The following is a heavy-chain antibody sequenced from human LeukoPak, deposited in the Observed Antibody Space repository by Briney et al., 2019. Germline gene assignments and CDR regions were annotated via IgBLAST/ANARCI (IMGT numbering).Heavy chain of an antibody. Sequence: ASVKVSCKASGYTFTSYGISWVRQAPGQGLEWMGWISAYNGNTNYAQKLQGRVTMTTDTSTSTTYMELRSLRSDDTAVYYCARGPPMYSGSPPGYWGQGTLVTVSS. CDR2: ISAYNGNT. J-gene: IGHJ4*02. CDR3: ARGPPMYSGSPPGY. V-gene: IGHV1-18*01. D-gene: IGHD1-26*01. CDR1: GYTFTSYG.